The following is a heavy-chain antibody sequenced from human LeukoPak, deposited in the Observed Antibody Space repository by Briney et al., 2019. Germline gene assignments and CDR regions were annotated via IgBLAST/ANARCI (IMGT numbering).Heavy chain of an antibody. CDR1: GYSFSAYW. CDR2: IYPGDSDT. CDR3: ARHLGMVGATRDAFDL. Sequence: GESLKISCKGSGYSFSAYWIGWVRQMPGKGLEWMGIIYPGDSDTRYGPSFQGQVIISADKSISTAYLQWSSLKASGTAMYYCARHLGMVGATRDAFDLWGQGTMVTVSS. V-gene: IGHV5-51*01. J-gene: IGHJ3*01. D-gene: IGHD1-26*01.